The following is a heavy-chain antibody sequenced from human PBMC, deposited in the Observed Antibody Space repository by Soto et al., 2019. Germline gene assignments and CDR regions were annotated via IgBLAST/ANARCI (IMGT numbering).Heavy chain of an antibody. V-gene: IGHV4-31*03. CDR1: GGSISSGGYY. Sequence: PSETLSLTCTVSGGSISSGGYYWSWIRQHPGKGLEWIGYIYYSGSTYYNPSLKSRVTISVDTSKNQFSLKLSSVTAAVTAVYYCARGVYESSGYPRGHNWFDRWGQGTLVTVSS. CDR3: ARGVYESSGYPRGHNWFDR. CDR2: IYYSGST. D-gene: IGHD3-22*01. J-gene: IGHJ5*02.